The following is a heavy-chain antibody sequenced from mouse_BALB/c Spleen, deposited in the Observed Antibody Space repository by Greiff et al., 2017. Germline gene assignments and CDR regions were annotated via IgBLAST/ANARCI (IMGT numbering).Heavy chain of an antibody. CDR3: ADGYYGGFAY. D-gene: IGHD2-3*01. CDR2: IFPGSGNT. V-gene: IGHV1-66*01. Sequence: QVQLQQSGPELVKPGASVKISCKASGYSFTSYYIHWVKQRPGQGLEWIGWIFPGSGNTKYNEKFKGKATLTADTSSSTAYMQLSSLTSEDSAVYFCADGYYGGFAYWGQGTLVTVSA. J-gene: IGHJ3*01. CDR1: GYSFTSYY.